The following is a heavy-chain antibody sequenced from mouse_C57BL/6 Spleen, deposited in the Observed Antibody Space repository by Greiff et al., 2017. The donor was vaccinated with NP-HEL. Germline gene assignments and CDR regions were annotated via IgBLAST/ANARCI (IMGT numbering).Heavy chain of an antibody. CDR3: AREASGLAHFDY. Sequence: EVKVVESGGGLVKPGGSLKLSCAASGFTFSSYAMSWVRQTPEKRLEWVATISDGGSYTYYPDNVKGRFTISRDNAKNNLYLQMSHLKSEDTAMYYCAREASGLAHFDYWGQGTTLTVSS. J-gene: IGHJ2*01. D-gene: IGHD3-1*01. CDR2: ISDGGSYT. V-gene: IGHV5-4*01. CDR1: GFTFSSYA.